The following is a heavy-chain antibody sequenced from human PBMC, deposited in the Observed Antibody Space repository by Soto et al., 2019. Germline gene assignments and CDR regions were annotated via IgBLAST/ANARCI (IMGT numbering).Heavy chain of an antibody. V-gene: IGHV3-21*01. CDR2: ISSSSSYI. Sequence: PGVSLRLSCAASGFTFSSYSMNWVRQAPGKGLEWVSSISSSSSYIYYADSVKGRFTISRDNAKNSLYLQMNSLRAEDTAVYYCARGKPSVYYYYYGMDVWGQGTTVTVS. CDR3: ARGKPSVYYYYYGMDV. J-gene: IGHJ6*02. CDR1: GFTFSSYS.